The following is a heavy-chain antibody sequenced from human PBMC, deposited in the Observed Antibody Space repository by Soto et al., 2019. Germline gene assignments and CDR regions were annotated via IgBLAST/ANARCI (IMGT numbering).Heavy chain of an antibody. J-gene: IGHJ6*02. CDR3: ASSVRSGSYFYYYGMDV. V-gene: IGHV1-46*03. D-gene: IGHD1-26*01. CDR1: GYTFTSYY. CDR2: INPSGGST. Sequence: ASVKVSCKASGYTFTSYYMHWVRQAPGQGLEWMGIINPSGGSTSYAQKFQGRVTMTRDTSTSTVYMELSSLRSEDTAVYYCASSVRSGSYFYYYGMDVWGQGTKVTVSS.